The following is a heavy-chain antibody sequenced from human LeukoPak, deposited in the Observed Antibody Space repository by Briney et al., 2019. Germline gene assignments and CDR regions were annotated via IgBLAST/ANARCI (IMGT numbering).Heavy chain of an antibody. D-gene: IGHD6-6*01. CDR2: IYTSGGT. Sequence: SETLSLTCTVSGDSISSYYWSWIRQPPGKGLEWIGYIYTSGGTNYIPSLKGRVTISIDTSKIQFSLKLSSVTAADSAVYYCARLTRLSTSPDRYYLDYWGQGTLVTVSS. CDR3: ARLTRLSTSPDRYYLDY. V-gene: IGHV4-4*09. CDR1: GDSISSYY. J-gene: IGHJ4*02.